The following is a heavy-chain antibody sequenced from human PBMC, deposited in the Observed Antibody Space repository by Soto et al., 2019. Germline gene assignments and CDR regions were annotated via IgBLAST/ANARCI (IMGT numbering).Heavy chain of an antibody. D-gene: IGHD5-12*01. Sequence: KPSETLSLTCTVSGASISSGDYFWIWIRHSPGKGLEWIGYIYDSGSSYYNPSLKSRVTMSVDTSKNQFSLKLRSVTAADTAVYYCAREKGYISGPKNFDYWGQGTLVTVSS. V-gene: IGHV4-30-4*01. CDR3: AREKGYISGPKNFDY. J-gene: IGHJ4*02. CDR1: GASISSGDYF. CDR2: IYDSGSS.